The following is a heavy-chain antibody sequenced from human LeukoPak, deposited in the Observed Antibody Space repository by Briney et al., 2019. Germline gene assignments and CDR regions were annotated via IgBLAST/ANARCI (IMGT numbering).Heavy chain of an antibody. CDR1: GGSISSYY. J-gene: IGHJ4*02. D-gene: IGHD6-13*01. CDR2: IYYSGST. V-gene: IGHV4-59*08. CDR3: ARLSKQQFPFDY. Sequence: SETLPLTCTVSGGSISSYYWSWIRQPPGKGLEWIGYIYYSGSTYYNPSLKSRVTISVDTSKNQFSLKLSSVTAADTAVYYCARLSKQQFPFDYWGQGTLVTVSS.